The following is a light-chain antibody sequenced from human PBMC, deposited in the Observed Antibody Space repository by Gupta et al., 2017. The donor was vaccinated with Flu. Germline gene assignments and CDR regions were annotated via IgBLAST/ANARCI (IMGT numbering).Light chain of an antibody. J-gene: IGKJ1*01. V-gene: IGKV1-5*03. Sequence: STLYAFVGKRVSITGRARQRMSSWLAWFLQKPGKAHKHLIYKTSKLEDGVPSRFSGRGSWTEFTLTISSRQPEGFATYYCQHENSYSWTFGQGTRVEIK. CDR1: QRMSSW. CDR3: QHENSYSWT. CDR2: KTS.